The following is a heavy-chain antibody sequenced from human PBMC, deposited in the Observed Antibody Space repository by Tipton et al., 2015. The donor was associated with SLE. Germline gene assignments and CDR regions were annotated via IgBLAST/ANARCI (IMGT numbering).Heavy chain of an antibody. D-gene: IGHD2/OR15-2a*01. Sequence: LRLSYTVSGGSISSYYWSWIRQPPGKGLEWIGYIYYSGSTNYNPSLKSRVTISVDASKNQFSLKLSSVTAADTAVYYCARVPGEYDYYYYMDVWGKGTTVTVSS. CDR1: GGSISSYY. CDR3: ARVPGEYDYYYYMDV. CDR2: IYYSGST. J-gene: IGHJ6*03. V-gene: IGHV4-59*01.